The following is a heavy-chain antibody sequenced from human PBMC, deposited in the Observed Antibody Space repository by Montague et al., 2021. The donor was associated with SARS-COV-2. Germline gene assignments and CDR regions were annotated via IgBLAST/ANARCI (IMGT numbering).Heavy chain of an antibody. D-gene: IGHD3-22*01. J-gene: IGHJ3*01. CDR2: IYYTGNT. Sequence: SETLSLTCTVSGDSITNNIDYWAWIRQPPGKGLEWIGSIYYTGNTYYNPFLKSRVTISVVTSKNHFTLKLSSVTAAETAVYYCARLKRYFDSSGSPSAFDFWGQGTKVTVSS. V-gene: IGHV4-39*02. CDR1: GDSITNNIDY. CDR3: ARLKRYFDSSGSPSAFDF.